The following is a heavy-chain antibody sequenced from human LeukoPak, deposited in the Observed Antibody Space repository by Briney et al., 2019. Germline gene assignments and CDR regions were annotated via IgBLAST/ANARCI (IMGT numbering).Heavy chain of an antibody. CDR3: ARDKGEYYDSSGYLDY. D-gene: IGHD3-22*01. J-gene: IGHJ4*02. Sequence: SETLSLACTVSGGSISSYYWSWIRQPPGKGLEWIGYIYYSGSTNYNPSLKSRVTISVDTSKNQFSLKLSSVTAADTAMYYCARDKGEYYDSSGYLDYWGQGTLVTVSS. CDR2: IYYSGST. V-gene: IGHV4-59*01. CDR1: GGSISSYY.